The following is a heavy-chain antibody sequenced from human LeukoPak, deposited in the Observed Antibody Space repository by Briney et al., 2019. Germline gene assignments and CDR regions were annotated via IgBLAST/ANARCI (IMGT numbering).Heavy chain of an antibody. J-gene: IGHJ4*02. V-gene: IGHV3-23*01. CDR1: GFTFITYA. D-gene: IGHD6-19*01. Sequence: PGGSLRLSCAVSGFTFITYAMSWVRQAPGKGLEWVSAISGSGGSTYYADSVKGRFTISRDNSKNTLYLQMNSLRAEDTAVYYCAKDPGAVAGTSPDYWGQGTLVTVSS. CDR3: AKDPGAVAGTSPDY. CDR2: ISGSGGST.